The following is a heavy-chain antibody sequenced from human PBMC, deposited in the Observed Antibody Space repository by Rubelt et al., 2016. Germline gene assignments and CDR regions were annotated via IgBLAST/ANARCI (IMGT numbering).Heavy chain of an antibody. D-gene: IGHD5-24*01. Sequence: QVQLQESGPGLVKPSETLSLTCNVSGYSISSGYYWGWIRQPPGKGLEWIGYIYYSGSTYYNPSLKSRVTISVDTSKNQFSLKLSSVTAADTAVYYCARASVEMATIKPWGQGTLVTVSS. CDR3: ARASVEMATIKP. V-gene: IGHV4-38-2*02. CDR1: GYSISSGYY. CDR2: IYYSGST. J-gene: IGHJ5*02.